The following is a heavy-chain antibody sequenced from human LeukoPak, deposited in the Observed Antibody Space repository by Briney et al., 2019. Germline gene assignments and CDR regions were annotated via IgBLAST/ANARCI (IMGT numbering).Heavy chain of an antibody. Sequence: GESLKISCKGSGYIFTSYWIGWVRQMPGKGLEWMGNIYPGDSDTRYSPSFQGQVTISADKSISTAYLQWSGLKASDTAMYYCARLQSYYFNYWGQGTLVTVSS. V-gene: IGHV5-51*01. D-gene: IGHD4-11*01. CDR3: ARLQSYYFNY. J-gene: IGHJ4*02. CDR2: IYPGDSDT. CDR1: GYIFTSYW.